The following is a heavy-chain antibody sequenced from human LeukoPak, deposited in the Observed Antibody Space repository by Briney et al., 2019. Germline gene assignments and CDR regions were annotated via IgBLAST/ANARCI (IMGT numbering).Heavy chain of an antibody. CDR1: GGPISSSSYY. D-gene: IGHD1-26*01. J-gene: IGHJ4*02. CDR2: IYYSGST. CDR3: GGGSYGRDDY. Sequence: PSETLSLTCTVSGGPISSSSYYWGWIRQPPGKGLEWIGSIYYSGSTYYNPSLKRRVTISVDTSKNQFSLKLSSVTAADTAVYYCGGGSYGRDDYWGQGTLVTVSS. V-gene: IGHV4-39*01.